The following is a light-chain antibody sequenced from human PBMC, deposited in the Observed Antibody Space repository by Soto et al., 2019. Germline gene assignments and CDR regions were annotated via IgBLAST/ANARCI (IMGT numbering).Light chain of an antibody. J-gene: IGLJ3*02. CDR1: SSDVGSYNL. CDR3: CSYAGSSTFVV. Sequence: QSVLTQPASVSGSPGQSITISCTGTSSDVGSYNLVSWYQQHPGKAPKLMIYEGSKRPSGVSNRFSGSESGNTASLPISGLQAKVEANYYRCSYAGSSTFVVFGGGTKLTVL. CDR2: EGS. V-gene: IGLV2-23*03.